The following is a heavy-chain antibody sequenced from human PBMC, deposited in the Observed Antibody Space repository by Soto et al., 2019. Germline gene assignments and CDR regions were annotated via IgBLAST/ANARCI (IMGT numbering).Heavy chain of an antibody. D-gene: IGHD4-17*01. Sequence: EVQLVESGGGLVQPGGSLRLSCEASGLTVSNNYMSWVRQAPGKGPEWVSIIYSGGSTYYADSVKGRFTISRDNSKNTLYLQMNNLRAEDTAVYYCAREMTTLTKGYWGQGTLVTVSS. CDR1: GLTVSNNY. CDR2: IYSGGST. J-gene: IGHJ4*02. V-gene: IGHV3-66*01. CDR3: AREMTTLTKGY.